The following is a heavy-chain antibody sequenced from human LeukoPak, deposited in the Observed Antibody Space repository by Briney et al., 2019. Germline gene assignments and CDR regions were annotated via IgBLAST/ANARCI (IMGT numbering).Heavy chain of an antibody. CDR3: AKDIHDSSGSDAFDI. V-gene: IGHV3-7*03. CDR2: IKEDGSEK. D-gene: IGHD3-22*01. J-gene: IGHJ3*02. CDR1: GFTFSSYW. Sequence: GGSLRLSCAASGFTFSSYWMTWVRQAPGKGLEWVANIKEDGSEKYYVDSVKGRFTISRDNAKNSLYLQMNSLRAEDTALYYCAKDIHDSSGSDAFDIWGQGTMVTVSS.